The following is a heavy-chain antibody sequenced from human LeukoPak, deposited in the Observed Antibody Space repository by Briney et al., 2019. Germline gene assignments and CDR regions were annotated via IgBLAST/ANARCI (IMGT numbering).Heavy chain of an antibody. CDR3: ARDQSQYSGYDPSYDYFDY. J-gene: IGHJ4*02. V-gene: IGHV3-7*01. CDR1: GFTFSSYL. CDR2: IKQDGSEK. Sequence: GGSLRLSCAASGFTFSSYLMSWVRQAPGKGLEWVANIKQDGSEKYYVDSVKGRFTISRDNAKHSLYLQMNSLRAEDTAVYYCARDQSQYSGYDPSYDYFDYWGQGTLVTVSS. D-gene: IGHD5-12*01.